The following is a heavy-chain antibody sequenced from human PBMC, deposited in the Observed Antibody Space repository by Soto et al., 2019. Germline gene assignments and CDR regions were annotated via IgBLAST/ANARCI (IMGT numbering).Heavy chain of an antibody. J-gene: IGHJ4*02. CDR2: VSRSGSTT. Sequence: EVHLLESGGGLVQPGGSLRLSCATSGFDFSSFAMTWVRQAPGKGLEWVSIVSRSGSTTYYAASVKGRFTISRDNSKNMVNMQVSSLRVEDTAVYYCAKGRGTVSRWHYDSWGQGILVTVSS. CDR3: AKGRGTVSRWHYDS. D-gene: IGHD6-19*01. CDR1: GFDFSSFA. V-gene: IGHV3-23*01.